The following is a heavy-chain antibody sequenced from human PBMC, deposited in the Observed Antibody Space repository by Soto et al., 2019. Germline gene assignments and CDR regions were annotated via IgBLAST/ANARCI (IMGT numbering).Heavy chain of an antibody. CDR3: AKGVRYGGNTYFDY. CDR1: GFTFSSYA. Sequence: GGSLRLSCAASGFTFSSYAMSWVRQAPGKGLEWVSAISGSGGSTYYADSVKGRFTISRDNSKNTLYLQMNSLRAEDTAVYYCAKGVRYGGNTYFDYWGQGTLVTVSP. D-gene: IGHD2-15*01. V-gene: IGHV3-23*01. J-gene: IGHJ4*02. CDR2: ISGSGGST.